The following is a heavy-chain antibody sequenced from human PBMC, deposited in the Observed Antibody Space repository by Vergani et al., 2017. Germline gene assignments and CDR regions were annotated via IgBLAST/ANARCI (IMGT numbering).Heavy chain of an antibody. CDR3: AREAYEIMTTESAYSDYGMDV. Sequence: QVQLQESGPGLVKPSQTLSLTFTVSGASITSSDHYWTWIRQPPGKGLDWIGYIHYRGSTHYNPSLQSRITISVDTSKNQVSLKLNSVTAADTAVYYCAREAYEIMTTESAYSDYGMDVWGQGTTVTVSS. D-gene: IGHD3-9*01. CDR2: IHYRGST. V-gene: IGHV4-30-4*01. CDR1: GASITSSDHY. J-gene: IGHJ6*02.